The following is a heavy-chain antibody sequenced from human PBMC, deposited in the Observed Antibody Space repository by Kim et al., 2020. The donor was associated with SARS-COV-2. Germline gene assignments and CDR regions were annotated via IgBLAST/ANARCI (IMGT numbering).Heavy chain of an antibody. CDR2: INTAGDT. Sequence: GGSLRLSCAASGFTFSSYDMHWVRQATGKGLEWVSTINTAGDTYYPGSVKGRFTISRENAKNSLYLQMNSLRAGDTAVYYCARGRSGAAGNYYFYGMDVLGQGTTVTVSS. D-gene: IGHD6-13*01. V-gene: IGHV3-13*04. CDR3: ARGRSGAAGNYYFYGMDV. CDR1: GFTFSSYD. J-gene: IGHJ6*02.